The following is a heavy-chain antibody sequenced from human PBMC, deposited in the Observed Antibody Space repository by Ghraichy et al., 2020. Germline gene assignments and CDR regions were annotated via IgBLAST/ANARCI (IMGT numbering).Heavy chain of an antibody. CDR2: ISASSSYM. J-gene: IGHJ6*02. V-gene: IGHV3-21*01. Sequence: GGSLRLSCVVSEFSFSVYSMNWVRQAPGKGLEWVSSISASSSYMHYRDSVEGRFTISRDNAKNSLYLQMNSLSAEDTGVYYCASAMRTGMDVWGQGTTVVVS. CDR3: ASAMRTGMDV. CDR1: EFSFSVYS.